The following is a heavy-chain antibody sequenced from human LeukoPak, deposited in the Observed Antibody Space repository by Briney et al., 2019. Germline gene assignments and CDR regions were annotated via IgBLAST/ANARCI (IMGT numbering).Heavy chain of an antibody. CDR3: ARGRFDFWSDPGDAFDI. D-gene: IGHD3-3*01. CDR1: GGSISSGSYY. Sequence: SETLSLTCTVSGGSISSGSYYWTWIRQPAGKGLEWIGRIYASGSTNYNPSLKSRVTISIDTSKNQFSLKLSSVTAADTAVYYCARGRFDFWSDPGDAFDIWGQGTMVTVSS. CDR2: IYASGST. V-gene: IGHV4-61*02. J-gene: IGHJ3*02.